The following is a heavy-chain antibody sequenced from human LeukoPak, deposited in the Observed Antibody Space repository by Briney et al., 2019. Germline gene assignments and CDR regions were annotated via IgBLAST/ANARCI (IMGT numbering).Heavy chain of an antibody. CDR2: INPNSGGT. J-gene: IGHJ6*03. Sequence: ASVKVSCKASGYTFTGYYLHWVRQAPGQGLEWMGWINPNSGGTNYAQKLQGRVTMTRDTSISTAHIEPTRQKSDDTAVYYFSRGPTVITEYYYCFRDVWGRGTRVSV. CDR1: GYTFTGYY. CDR3: SRGPTVITEYYYCFRDV. V-gene: IGHV1-2*02. D-gene: IGHD4-11*01.